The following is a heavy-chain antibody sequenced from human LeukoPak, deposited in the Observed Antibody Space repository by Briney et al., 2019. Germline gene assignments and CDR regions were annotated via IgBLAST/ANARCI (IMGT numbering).Heavy chain of an antibody. D-gene: IGHD2-2*01. CDR1: GFTFSSYS. Sequence: GGSLRLSCAASGFTFSSYSMNWVRQAPGKGLEWVSYISSSSSTIYYADSVKGRFTISRDNAKNSLYLQMNSLRAEDTAVYYCARGDCSSTSCHAPRGQGTLVTVSS. CDR3: ARGDCSSTSCHAP. V-gene: IGHV3-48*01. CDR2: ISSSSSTI. J-gene: IGHJ5*02.